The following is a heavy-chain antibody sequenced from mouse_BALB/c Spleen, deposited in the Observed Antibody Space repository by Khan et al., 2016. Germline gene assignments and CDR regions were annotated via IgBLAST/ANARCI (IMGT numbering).Heavy chain of an antibody. V-gene: IGHV1-54*01. CDR2: INPGSGGT. CDR3: ARYGSNYYAMDY. J-gene: IGHJ4*01. CDR1: GYAFTNYL. D-gene: IGHD1-1*02. Sequence: QVQLKESGAELVRPGTSVKVSCKASGYAFTNYLIEWVKQRPGQGLEWIGVINPGSGGTNYNEKFKGKATLTADKSSSTAYMQLSSLTSDDSAVYFCARYGSNYYAMDYGGQGTSVTVSS.